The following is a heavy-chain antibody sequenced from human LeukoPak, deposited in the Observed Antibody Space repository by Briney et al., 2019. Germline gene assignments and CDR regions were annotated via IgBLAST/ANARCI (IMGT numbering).Heavy chain of an antibody. V-gene: IGHV3-23*01. D-gene: IGHD5-12*01. Sequence: GGSLRLSCAASGFTVSNSAMSWVRQAPGKGLEWVSLLSDTGNTYYADSVKGRFTISRDNSKNTLDLQMNSLRAEDTAVYYCVKVGPKGGYSGYDRWGQGTLVTVSS. CDR2: LSDTGNT. J-gene: IGHJ4*02. CDR1: GFTVSNSA. CDR3: VKVGPKGGYSGYDR.